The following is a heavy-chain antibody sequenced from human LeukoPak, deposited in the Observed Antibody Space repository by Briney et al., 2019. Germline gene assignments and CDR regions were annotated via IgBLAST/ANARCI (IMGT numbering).Heavy chain of an antibody. CDR3: ARSGYCSSTSCALYNWFDP. J-gene: IGHJ5*02. Sequence: ASVNVSCKATGYRFTSYGNSWVRQAPGQGLELMGWISAYNGNTNYAQKLQGRVTMTTDTSTSTAYMELRSLRSDDTAVYYCARSGYCSSTSCALYNWFDPWGQGTLVTVSS. CDR1: GYRFTSYG. V-gene: IGHV1-18*01. CDR2: ISAYNGNT. D-gene: IGHD2-2*03.